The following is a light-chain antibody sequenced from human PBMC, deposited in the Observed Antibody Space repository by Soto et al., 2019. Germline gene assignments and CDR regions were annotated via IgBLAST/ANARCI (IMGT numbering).Light chain of an antibody. J-gene: IGKJ3*01. V-gene: IGKV1-39*01. Sequence: DIQMTQSPSSLSASVGDRVTITCRASQNIRNYLNWYQQKPGKVPNLLIYGASSLQSGVPSRFSGSGSETDFTLTINSLQPDDFATSYCQQTYTAVFTFGPGTKVEIK. CDR2: GAS. CDR1: QNIRNY. CDR3: QQTYTAVFT.